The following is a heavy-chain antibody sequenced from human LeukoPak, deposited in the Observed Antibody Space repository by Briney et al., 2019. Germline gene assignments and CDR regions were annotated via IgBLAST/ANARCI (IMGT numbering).Heavy chain of an antibody. V-gene: IGHV3-23*01. CDR1: GFTFSNYA. J-gene: IGHJ5*02. CDR3: AKDQGRSSGWHP. D-gene: IGHD6-19*01. Sequence: GASLRLSCAASGFTFSNYAMSWVRQAPGKGLEWVSAISGSGGSTYYADSVKGRFTISRDNSKNTLYLQMNSLRAEDTAVYYCAKDQGRSSGWHPWGQGTLLTVSS. CDR2: ISGSGGST.